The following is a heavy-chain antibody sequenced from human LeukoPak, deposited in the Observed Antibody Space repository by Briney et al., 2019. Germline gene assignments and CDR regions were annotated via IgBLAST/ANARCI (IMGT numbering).Heavy chain of an antibody. CDR3: ARHRGLPFVSQRGWFDP. CDR1: GYSISSGYY. D-gene: IGHD3-10*01. Sequence: KASETLSLTCTVSGYSISSGYYWGWIRQPPGKGLEWIGSIYHSGSTYYNPSLKSRVTISVDTSKNQFSLKLSSVTAADTAVYYCARHRGLPFVSQRGWFDPWGQGTLVTVSS. J-gene: IGHJ5*02. CDR2: IYHSGST. V-gene: IGHV4-38-2*02.